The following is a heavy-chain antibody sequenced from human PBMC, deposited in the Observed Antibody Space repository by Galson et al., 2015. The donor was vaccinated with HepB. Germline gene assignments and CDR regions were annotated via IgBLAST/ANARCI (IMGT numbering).Heavy chain of an antibody. Sequence: TLSLTCAVSGGSITSGGYSWSWIRQPPGQALEWIGFIYHSGSTYYNPSLKSRVTISDDRTRNQFSLKLSAVTAADTAVYYCARESGYDSRGYYRIDAFDIWGQGTMVTVSS. D-gene: IGHD3-22*01. CDR3: ARESGYDSRGYYRIDAFDI. CDR1: GGSITSGGYS. CDR2: IYHSGST. J-gene: IGHJ3*02. V-gene: IGHV4-30-2*01.